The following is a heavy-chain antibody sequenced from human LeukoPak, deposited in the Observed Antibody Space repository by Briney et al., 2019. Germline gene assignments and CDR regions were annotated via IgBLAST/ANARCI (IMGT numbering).Heavy chain of an antibody. V-gene: IGHV3-30-3*01. Sequence: GGSLRLSCGASGFTFRSYTMHWVRQAPGKGLEWVAVISYDGNNEYYTDSVKGRFTISRDNSKNTVYLQMNSLRREDTGVYFCARDRFGRYSYSLDNWGQGTLVTVSS. CDR1: GFTFRSYT. D-gene: IGHD3/OR15-3a*01. CDR2: ISYDGNNE. CDR3: ARDRFGRYSYSLDN. J-gene: IGHJ4*02.